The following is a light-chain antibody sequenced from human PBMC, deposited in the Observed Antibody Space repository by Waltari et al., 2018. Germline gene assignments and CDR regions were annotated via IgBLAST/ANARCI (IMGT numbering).Light chain of an antibody. Sequence: QSALTQPASVSGPPGQSITISCTGISSDLYDYHYVSWYRQFSGKAPKLIIYDGNSRPSGISKRFSGSKSGNTASLVISGLQAEDEADYYCVSYTLNTNFYVFGTGTKVTVL. J-gene: IGLJ1*01. CDR2: DGN. CDR3: VSYTLNTNFYV. V-gene: IGLV2-14*03. CDR1: SSDLYDYHY.